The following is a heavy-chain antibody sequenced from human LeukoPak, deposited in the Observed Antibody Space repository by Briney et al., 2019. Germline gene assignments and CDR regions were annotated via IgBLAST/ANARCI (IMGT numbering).Heavy chain of an antibody. D-gene: IGHD2-2*01. CDR3: ARDYCSSTSCLFDY. V-gene: IGHV1-2*06. J-gene: IGHJ4*02. CDR2: INPNSGDT. Sequence: GASAKVSCKASGYTFTGYHMHWVRQAPGQGLEWMGRINPNSGDTNYAQKFQGRVTVTRDTSISTAYMELSRLRSDDTAVYYCARDYCSSTSCLFDYWGQGTLVTVSS. CDR1: GYTFTGYH.